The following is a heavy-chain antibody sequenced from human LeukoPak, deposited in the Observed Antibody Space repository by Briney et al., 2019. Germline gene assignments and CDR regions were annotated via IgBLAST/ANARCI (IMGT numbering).Heavy chain of an antibody. Sequence: GGSLRLSCAASGFTFSSYSMNWVRQAPGKGLEWVSSISSSSSYIYYADSVKGRFTISRDNAKNSLYLQMNSLRAEDTAVYYCARALRTVGDAFDIWGQGTMVTVSS. V-gene: IGHV3-21*01. CDR2: ISSSSSYI. CDR3: ARALRTVGDAFDI. D-gene: IGHD4-11*01. J-gene: IGHJ3*02. CDR1: GFTFSSYS.